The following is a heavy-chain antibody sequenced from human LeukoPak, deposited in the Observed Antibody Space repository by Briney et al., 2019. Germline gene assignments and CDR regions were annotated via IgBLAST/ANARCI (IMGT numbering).Heavy chain of an antibody. CDR2: IYYSGTT. CDR3: ARQLYSSATV. CDR1: GFTFSSYA. J-gene: IGHJ6*02. D-gene: IGHD6-25*01. V-gene: IGHV4-39*01. Sequence: GSLRLSCAASGFTFSSYAMSWIRQPPGKGLEWIANIYYSGTTFYDPSLKSRVTISLDTSKNQFSLQLRSVTVADTAVYYCARQLYSSATVWGQGTTVAVSS.